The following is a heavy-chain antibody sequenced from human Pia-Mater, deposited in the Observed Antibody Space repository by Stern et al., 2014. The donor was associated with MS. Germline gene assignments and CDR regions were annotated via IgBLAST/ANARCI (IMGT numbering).Heavy chain of an antibody. CDR1: GYTFTSYG. V-gene: IGHV1-18*01. D-gene: IGHD6-13*01. J-gene: IGHJ4*02. Sequence: VQLVESGAEVKKPGASVKVSCKASGYTFTSYGISWVRQAPGQGLEWMGWISAYNGNTNYAQKLQGRVTINTDTSTSTAYMELRSLRSDDTAVYYCARDSGYSSSWYPWYFDYWGQGTLVTVSS. CDR2: ISAYNGNT. CDR3: ARDSGYSSSWYPWYFDY.